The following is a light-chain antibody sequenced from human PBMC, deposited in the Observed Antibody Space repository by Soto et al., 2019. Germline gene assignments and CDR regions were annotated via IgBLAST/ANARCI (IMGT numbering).Light chain of an antibody. Sequence: QSVLTQPASVSGSPGQSITISCTGTSSDVGGSKYVSWYQQHPGKAPKLMIYEVSHRPSGVSNRFSGSKSGNTASLTISGLQAADEADYYCNSYISTATVIFGGGTQLTVL. CDR1: SSDVGGSKY. CDR3: NSYISTATVI. J-gene: IGLJ2*01. CDR2: EVS. V-gene: IGLV2-14*01.